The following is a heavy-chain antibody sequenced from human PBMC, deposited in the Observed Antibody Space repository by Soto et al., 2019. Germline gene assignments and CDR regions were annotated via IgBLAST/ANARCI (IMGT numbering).Heavy chain of an antibody. D-gene: IGHD1-26*01. V-gene: IGHV3-15*01. Sequence: GGSLRLSCAASGFTFSNAWMSWVRQAPGKGLEWVGRIKSKTDGGTTDYAAPVKGRFTISRDDSKNTLYLQMNSLKTEDTAVYYCTTDAVGATFAFDIWGQGTMVTVSS. CDR2: IKSKTDGGTT. J-gene: IGHJ3*02. CDR3: TTDAVGATFAFDI. CDR1: GFTFSNAW.